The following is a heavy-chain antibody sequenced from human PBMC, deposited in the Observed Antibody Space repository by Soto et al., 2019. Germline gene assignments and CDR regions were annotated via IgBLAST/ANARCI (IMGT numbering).Heavy chain of an antibody. CDR1: GFTFSSYS. CDR3: AKVSRRSRISTPDFDY. J-gene: IGHJ4*02. CDR2: ISYDGNTQ. Sequence: QVQLVESGGGVVQPGTSLRLSCAASGFTFSSYSIHWVRQAPGKGLDWVAVISYDGNTQFYEDSVKGRFIVSRDNSRNTLYLQLNNLKADDTAVDYCAKVSRRSRISTPDFDYWGQGTLVTVSS. V-gene: IGHV3-30-3*01.